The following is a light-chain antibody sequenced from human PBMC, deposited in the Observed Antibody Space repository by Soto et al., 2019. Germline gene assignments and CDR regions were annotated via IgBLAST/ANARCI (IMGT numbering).Light chain of an antibody. CDR3: QHRSNWPPIT. V-gene: IGKV3-11*01. CDR1: QSVSSY. Sequence: EIVLTQSPATLSLSPGETATLSCRASQSVSSYLAWYQQKPGQAPRLLIYDASNRATGIPARFSGSGSGTDFTLTISSLEPEDFAVYYCQHRSNWPPITFGQRTRLEIK. J-gene: IGKJ5*01. CDR2: DAS.